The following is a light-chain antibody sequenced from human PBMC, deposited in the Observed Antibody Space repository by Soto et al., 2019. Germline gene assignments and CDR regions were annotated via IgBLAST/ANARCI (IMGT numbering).Light chain of an antibody. CDR1: SSDVGSYSR. CDR3: SSYADSSLL. J-gene: IGLJ2*01. V-gene: IGLV2-18*02. CDR2: EVT. Sequence: QSVLTQPPSVSGSPGQSDTISCTGTSSDVGSYSRVSWYQQPPGTAPKLMIYEVTNRPSGVPDRFSGSKSGNTASLTISGLQAEDEADYYCSSYADSSLLFGGGTKLTVL.